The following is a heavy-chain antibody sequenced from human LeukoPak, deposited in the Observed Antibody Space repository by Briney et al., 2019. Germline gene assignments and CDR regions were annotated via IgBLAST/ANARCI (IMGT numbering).Heavy chain of an antibody. J-gene: IGHJ5*02. CDR3: ARRVAARFDP. V-gene: IGHV4-4*09. CDR1: GGSISSYY. CDR2: IYTSGST. D-gene: IGHD1-26*01. Sequence: SETLSLTCTVSGGSISSYYWSWIRQPPGKGLEWIGYIYTSGSTIYNPSLKSRVTISVDTSKNQFSLKLSSVTAADTAVYYCARRVAARFDPWGQGTLVTVSS.